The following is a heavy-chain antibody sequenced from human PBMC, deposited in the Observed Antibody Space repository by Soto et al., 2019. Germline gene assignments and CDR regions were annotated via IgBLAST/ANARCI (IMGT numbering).Heavy chain of an antibody. CDR1: GGSISSGGYY. CDR3: ARDRRLRYYGSGSYTYSNYYYGMDV. CDR2: IYYSGST. V-gene: IGHV4-31*03. D-gene: IGHD3-10*01. J-gene: IGHJ6*02. Sequence: PSETLSLTCTVSGGSISSGGYYWSWIRQHPGKGLEWIGYIYYSGSTYYNPSLKSRVTISVDTSKNQFSLKLSSVTAADKAVYYCARDRRLRYYGSGSYTYSNYYYGMDVWGQGTTVTVSS.